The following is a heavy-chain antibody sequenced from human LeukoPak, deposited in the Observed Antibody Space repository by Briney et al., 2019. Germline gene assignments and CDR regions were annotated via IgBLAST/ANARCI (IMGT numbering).Heavy chain of an antibody. J-gene: IGHJ4*02. V-gene: IGHV1-2*02. CDR1: GYTFTGYY. Sequence: GASVTVSCQSSGYTFTGYYMHGVRQAPGQGVEWVGRIDSNSGGTNYAQNFHGGVTMTRDTSISTVYMELISLRSDDTAVYYCAREMNYDDYRTSDYWGQGTLVTVSS. CDR2: IDSNSGGT. CDR3: AREMNYDDYRTSDY. D-gene: IGHD4-17*01.